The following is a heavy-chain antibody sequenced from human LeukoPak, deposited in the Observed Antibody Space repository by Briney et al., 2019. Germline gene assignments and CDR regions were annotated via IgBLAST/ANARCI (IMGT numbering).Heavy chain of an antibody. CDR2: INPNSGGT. CDR3: ARDKSGSTRTYYFDY. CDR1: GYTFTSYG. Sequence: GASVKVSCKASGYTFTSYGISWVRQAPGQGLEWMGWINPNSGGTNYAQKFQGRVTMTTDTSTSTAYMELRSLRSDDTAVYYCARDKSGSTRTYYFDYWGQGTLVTVSS. V-gene: IGHV1-18*01. J-gene: IGHJ4*02. D-gene: IGHD1-1*01.